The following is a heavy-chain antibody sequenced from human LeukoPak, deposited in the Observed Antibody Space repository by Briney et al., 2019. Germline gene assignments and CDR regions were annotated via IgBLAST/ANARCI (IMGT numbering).Heavy chain of an antibody. J-gene: IGHJ4*02. CDR1: RFTFSSYW. CDR2: IKKDGSEK. CDR3: ARHLSGVTGYTYGRGIDY. D-gene: IGHD5-18*01. V-gene: IGHV3-7*01. Sequence: GGSLRLSCAASRFTFSSYWMSWVRQAPGKGLEWVANIKKDGSEKYYVYSVKGRFTISRDNAKTSLYLQMNSLRAEDTAVYYCARHLSGVTGYTYGRGIDYWGQGTLVTVSS.